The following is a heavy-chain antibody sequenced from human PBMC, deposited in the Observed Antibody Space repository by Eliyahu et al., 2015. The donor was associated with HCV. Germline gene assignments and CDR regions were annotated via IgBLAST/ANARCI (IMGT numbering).Heavy chain of an antibody. CDR1: GYTFTSYY. V-gene: IGHV1-46*01. CDR3: ARQGILYSLGQYGMDV. D-gene: IGHD2-8*01. CDR2: INPSGGST. Sequence: QVQLVQSGAEVKKPGASVKVSCKASGYTFTSYYMHWVRQAPGQGLEWMGIINPSGGSTSYAQKFQGRVTMTRDTSTSTVYMELSSLRSEDTAVYYCARQGILYSLGQYGMDVWGQGTTVTVSS. J-gene: IGHJ6*02.